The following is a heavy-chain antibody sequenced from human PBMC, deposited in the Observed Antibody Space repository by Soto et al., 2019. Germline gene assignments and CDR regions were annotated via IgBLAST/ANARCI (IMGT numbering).Heavy chain of an antibody. D-gene: IGHD6-19*01. Sequence: EVQLLESGGGLVQPGGSLRLSCAASGFTFSSYAMTWVRQAPGKGREWVSTISRSGGSTYYRDSVKGRFTISRDNSKNTVYLQMNSLRAEDTAGYYCAKTDKFNPQSSGWANRFDYWGQGTLVTVSS. V-gene: IGHV3-23*01. CDR1: GFTFSSYA. CDR3: AKTDKFNPQSSGWANRFDY. J-gene: IGHJ4*02. CDR2: ISRSGGST.